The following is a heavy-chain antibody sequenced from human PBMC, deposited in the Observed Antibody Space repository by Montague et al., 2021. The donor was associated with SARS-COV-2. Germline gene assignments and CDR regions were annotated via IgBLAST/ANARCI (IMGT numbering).Heavy chain of an antibody. V-gene: IGHV4-59*01. Sequence: SGRNNYNPAHKSRVTSSVDTSRNQFSLKLSSVTAADTAVYYCARDFDYWGQGTLVTVSS. CDR2: SGRN. J-gene: IGHJ4*02. CDR3: ARDFDY.